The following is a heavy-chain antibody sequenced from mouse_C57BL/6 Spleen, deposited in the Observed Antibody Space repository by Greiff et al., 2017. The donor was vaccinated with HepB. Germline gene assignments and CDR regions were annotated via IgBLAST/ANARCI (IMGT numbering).Heavy chain of an antibody. D-gene: IGHD1-1*01. CDR3: ARRYYGSGDY. CDR2: IDPSDSYT. Sequence: VQLQQPGAELVKPGASVKLSCKASGYTFTSYWMQWVKQRPGQGLEWIGEIDPSDSYTNYNQKFKGKATLTVDTSSSTAYMQLSSLTSEDSAVYYCARRYYGSGDYWGQGTTLTVSS. CDR1: GYTFTSYW. V-gene: IGHV1-50*01. J-gene: IGHJ2*01.